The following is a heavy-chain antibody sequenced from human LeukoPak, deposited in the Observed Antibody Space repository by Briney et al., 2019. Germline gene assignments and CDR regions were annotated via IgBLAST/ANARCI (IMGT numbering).Heavy chain of an antibody. V-gene: IGHV4-39*01. J-gene: IGHJ4*02. D-gene: IGHD3-22*01. CDR2: IYYRGRT. CDR3: ARQKILDDNYDSSGYYVDQ. CDR1: NASIISSSYY. Sequence: SETLSLTCSVSNASIISSSYYWGWIRRPPGKGLEWSGSIYYRGRTYYNPSLKIRVTISADTSKNQFSLNLNSVTASDTAVYYCARQKILDDNYDSSGYYVDQWGQGSLVTVSS.